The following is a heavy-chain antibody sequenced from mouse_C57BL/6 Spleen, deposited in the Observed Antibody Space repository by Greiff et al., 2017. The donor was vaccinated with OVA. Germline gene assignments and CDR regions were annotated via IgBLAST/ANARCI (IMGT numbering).Heavy chain of an antibody. V-gene: IGHV1-80*01. J-gene: IGHJ3*01. CDR2: IYPGDGDT. CDR3: TRGRSQLRLPWFAD. Sequence: QVQLQQSGAELVKPGASVKISCKASGYAFSSYWMNWVKQRPGKGLEWIGQIYPGDGDTNYNGKFKGKATLTADKSSSTSYMQLSSLTAEDAAVYFGTRGRSQLRLPWFADWGQGTLVTVSA. CDR1: GYAFSSYW. D-gene: IGHD3-2*02.